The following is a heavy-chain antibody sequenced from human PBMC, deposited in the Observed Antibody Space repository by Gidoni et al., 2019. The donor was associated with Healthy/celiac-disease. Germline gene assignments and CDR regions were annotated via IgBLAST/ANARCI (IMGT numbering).Heavy chain of an antibody. CDR1: GFTFSSYS. J-gene: IGHJ6*02. D-gene: IGHD3-10*01. V-gene: IGHV3-21*01. CDR3: ARVIGSGSYSDYDYYGMDV. CDR2: ISSSSSYK. Sequence: EVQLVESGGGLVKPGGSLRLSCAASGFTFSSYSMNWVRQAPGTGLKWVSSISSSSSYKYEADSVKGRFTISRDNAKNSLYLQMNSLRAEETAVYYCARVIGSGSYSDYDYYGMDVWGQGTTVTVSS.